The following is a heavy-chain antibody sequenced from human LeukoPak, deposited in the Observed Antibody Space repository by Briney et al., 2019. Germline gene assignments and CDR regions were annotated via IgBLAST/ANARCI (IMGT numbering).Heavy chain of an antibody. CDR2: IYPGDSDT. Sequence: GESLKISCKGSGYSFPSYWIGWVRQMPGRGLEWMGIIYPGDSDTRYSPSFQGQVTISADKSISTAYLQWSSLKASDTAMYYCARLNTIFGVVSPNYFDYWGQGTLVTVSS. CDR3: ARLNTIFGVVSPNYFDY. J-gene: IGHJ4*02. D-gene: IGHD3-3*01. V-gene: IGHV5-51*03. CDR1: GYSFPSYW.